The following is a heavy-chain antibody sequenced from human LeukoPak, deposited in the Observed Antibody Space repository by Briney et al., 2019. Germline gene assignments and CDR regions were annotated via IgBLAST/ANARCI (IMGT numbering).Heavy chain of an antibody. CDR3: ARDALAFDWLSLFDY. CDR2: ISYDGSNK. Sequence: QPGRSLRLSCAASGFTFSSYAMRWVRQAPGKGLEWVAVISYDGSNKYYADSVKGRFTISRDNSKNTLYLQMNSLRAEDTAVYYCARDALAFDWLSLFDYWGQGTLVTVSS. J-gene: IGHJ4*02. CDR1: GFTFSSYA. V-gene: IGHV3-30*04. D-gene: IGHD3-9*01.